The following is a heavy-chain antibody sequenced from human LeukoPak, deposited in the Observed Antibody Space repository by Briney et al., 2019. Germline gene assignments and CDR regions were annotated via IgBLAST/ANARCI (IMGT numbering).Heavy chain of an antibody. Sequence: PGGSLRLSCAASGFTFKKFYMGWVRQAPGKGLGWVANIKQDGSERSYVDSVQGRFTISRDNAKNSLYLQLDSLRAEDTAVYYCARENFWKFDYWGQGTLVTVSS. CDR1: GFTFKKFY. D-gene: IGHD1-1*01. J-gene: IGHJ4*02. CDR3: ARENFWKFDY. V-gene: IGHV3-7*05. CDR2: IKQDGSER.